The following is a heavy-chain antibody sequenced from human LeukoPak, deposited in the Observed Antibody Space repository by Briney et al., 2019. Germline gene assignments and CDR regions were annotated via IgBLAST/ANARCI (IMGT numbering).Heavy chain of an antibody. D-gene: IGHD3-10*01. CDR1: GGSITSSNYY. V-gene: IGHV4-39*01. CDR2: FYYSGST. J-gene: IGHJ4*02. CDR3: VYYYGSGSVEY. Sequence: SETLSLTCTVSGGSITSSNYYWGWIRQPPGKGLEWIGSFYYSGSTNYNPSRKSRVTISVDTSKNQFSLKLSSVTAADTAVYYCVYYYGSGSVEYWGQGTLVTVSS.